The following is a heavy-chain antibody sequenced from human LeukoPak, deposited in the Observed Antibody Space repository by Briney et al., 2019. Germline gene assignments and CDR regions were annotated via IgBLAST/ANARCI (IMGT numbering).Heavy chain of an antibody. CDR1: GYGFTTYW. CDR3: ARRGSAGNLDY. CDR2: IYPGDSDT. Sequence: GESLKISCKGSGYGFTTYWIGWVRQMPGKGLEWMGFIYPGDSDTRYSPSFQGQVTISADKSISTAYLQWSSLKASNTAMYYCARRGSAGNLDYWGQGTLVTVSS. V-gene: IGHV5-51*01. J-gene: IGHJ4*02. D-gene: IGHD6-13*01.